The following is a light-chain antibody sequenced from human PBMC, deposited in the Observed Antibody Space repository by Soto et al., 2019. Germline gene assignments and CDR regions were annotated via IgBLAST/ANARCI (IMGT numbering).Light chain of an antibody. CDR1: SSNIGNNY. Sequence: QSVLTQPPSVSAAPGQKVTISCSGSSSNIGNNYVSWYQQLPGTAPKLLIYENNKRPSGIPDRFSGSKSGTSATLGITGLQTGDEADYYCGTWDSSLSNTWVFGGGTQLTVL. CDR3: GTWDSSLSNTWV. CDR2: ENN. J-gene: IGLJ3*02. V-gene: IGLV1-51*02.